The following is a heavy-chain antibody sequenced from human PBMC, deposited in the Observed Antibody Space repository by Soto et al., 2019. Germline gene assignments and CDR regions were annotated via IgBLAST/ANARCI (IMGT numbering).Heavy chain of an antibody. CDR3: ARRTTMIEGAAFDI. V-gene: IGHV1-69*12. Sequence: QVQLVQSGAEVKKPGSSVKVSCKASGGTFSSYAISWVRQAPGQGLEWMGGIIPIFGTANYAQKVQGRVTITADEPTSTAYMELSSLRSEATAVYYCARRTTMIEGAAFDIWGQGTMVTVSS. CDR2: IIPIFGTA. CDR1: GGTFSSYA. J-gene: IGHJ3*02. D-gene: IGHD3-22*01.